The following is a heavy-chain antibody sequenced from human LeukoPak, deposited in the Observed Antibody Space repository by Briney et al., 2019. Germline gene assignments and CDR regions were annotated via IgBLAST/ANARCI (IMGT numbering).Heavy chain of an antibody. Sequence: PGGSLRLSCGVSGVTLSDAWLTWVRQGPGKGLEWVSLIRSKVDGGTADYATTVKGRFTISRDDSKNMLYLQMNGLKTEDTAIYYCTKDLPFTAGGVIVHWGQGALVTVSS. CDR3: TKDLPFTAGGVIVH. CDR2: IRSKVDGGTA. CDR1: GVTLSDAW. J-gene: IGHJ5*02. D-gene: IGHD3-16*01. V-gene: IGHV3-15*01.